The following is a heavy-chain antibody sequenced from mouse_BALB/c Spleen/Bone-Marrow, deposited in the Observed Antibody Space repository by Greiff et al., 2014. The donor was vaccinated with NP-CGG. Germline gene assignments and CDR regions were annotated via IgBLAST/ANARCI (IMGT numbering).Heavy chain of an antibody. CDR1: GYTFSSYW. Sequence: VQLVESGAELMKPGASVKISCKASGYTFSSYWIEWVKQRPGHGLEWIGKILPGSGNTNHNENFKGEATLTADTSSNTVYMQLSSLTSEDSAVYYCARRVLYFFDFWGQGTTLTVSS. J-gene: IGHJ2*01. CDR2: ILPGSGNT. CDR3: ARRVLYFFDF. V-gene: IGHV1-9*01. D-gene: IGHD2-3*01.